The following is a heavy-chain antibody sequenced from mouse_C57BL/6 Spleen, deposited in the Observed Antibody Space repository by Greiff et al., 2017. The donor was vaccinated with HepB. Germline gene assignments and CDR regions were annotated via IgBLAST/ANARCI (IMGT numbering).Heavy chain of an antibody. Sequence: VKLMESGAELARPGASVKMSCKASGYTFTSYTMHWVKQRPGQGLEWIGYINPSSGYTKYNQKFKDKATLTADKSSSTAYMQLSSLTSEDSAVYYCAREGTTVVGYYFDYWGQGTTLTVSS. CDR2: INPSSGYT. CDR3: AREGTTVVGYYFDY. D-gene: IGHD1-1*01. J-gene: IGHJ2*01. V-gene: IGHV1-4*01. CDR1: GYTFTSYT.